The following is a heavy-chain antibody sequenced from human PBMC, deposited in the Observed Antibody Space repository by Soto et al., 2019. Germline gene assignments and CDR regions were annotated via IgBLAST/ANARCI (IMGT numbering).Heavy chain of an antibody. J-gene: IGHJ4*02. D-gene: IGHD4-4*01. CDR1: GVSVRSGSYY. CDR2: IYYSGST. Sequence: SETLSLTCTVSGVSVRSGSYYWSWIRQPPGKGLEWIGFIYYSGSTNYNPSLKSRVTMSVDTSKNQFSLKVSSVTAADTAMYYCARYGVEMATITMYYFDYWGQGALVTVSS. CDR3: ARYGVEMATITMYYFDY. V-gene: IGHV4-61*01.